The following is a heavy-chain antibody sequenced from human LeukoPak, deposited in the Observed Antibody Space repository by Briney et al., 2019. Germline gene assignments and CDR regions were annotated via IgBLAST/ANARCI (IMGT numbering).Heavy chain of an antibody. CDR1: GGSISSYY. CDR2: IYYSGST. J-gene: IGHJ4*02. V-gene: IGHV4-59*01. CDR3: ARATSAGWIDY. Sequence: PSETLSLTCTVSGGSISSYYWSWIRQPPGKGLEWIGYIYYSGSTNYNPSLKSRVTISVDTSKNQFSLKLSSVTAADTAVYYRARATSAGWIDYWGQGTLVTVSS. D-gene: IGHD6-19*01.